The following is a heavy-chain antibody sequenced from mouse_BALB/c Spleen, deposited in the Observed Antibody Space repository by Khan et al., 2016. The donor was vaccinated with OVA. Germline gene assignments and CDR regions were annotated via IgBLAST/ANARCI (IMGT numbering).Heavy chain of an antibody. J-gene: IGHJ4*01. V-gene: IGHV1-4*01. CDR1: GYTFTSHT. CDR2: INPRSDYT. Sequence: VQLQQSGAELARPGASVKMSCKASGYTFTSHTMHWVKQRPGQGLEWIGYINPRSDYTQYNQKFNDKATLTEDISSSTAYMQLSSLTAEDSAVYYCARRTTEYALDYWGQGTSVTVAS. CDR3: ARRTTEYALDY. D-gene: IGHD2-14*01.